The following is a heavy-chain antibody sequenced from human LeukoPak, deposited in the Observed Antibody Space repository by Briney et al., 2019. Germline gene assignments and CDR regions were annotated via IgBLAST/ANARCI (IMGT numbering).Heavy chain of an antibody. D-gene: IGHD2-15*01. CDR3: ARDMDDIVVVVAATSAFDY. V-gene: IGHV3-21*01. CDR1: GFTFSSYS. J-gene: IGHJ4*02. Sequence: GGSLGLSCAASGFTFSSYSMNWVRQAPGKGLEWVSSISSSSSYIYYADSVKGRFTISRDNAKKSLYLQMNSLRAEDTAVYYCARDMDDIVVVVAATSAFDYWGQGTLVTVSS. CDR2: ISSSSSYI.